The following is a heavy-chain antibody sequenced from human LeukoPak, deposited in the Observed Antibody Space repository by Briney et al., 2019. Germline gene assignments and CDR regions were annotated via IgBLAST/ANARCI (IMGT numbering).Heavy chain of an antibody. J-gene: IGHJ6*02. CDR3: ATYCSSTSCYSPYYYYGMDV. CDR2: ICAYNGNT. CDR1: GYTFTSYG. V-gene: IGHV1-18*01. D-gene: IGHD2-2*01. Sequence: GVSVKVSCKASGYTFTSYGISWVRQAPGQGLEWMGWICAYNGNTNYAQKLQGRVTMTTDTSTSTAYMELRSLRSDDTAVYYCATYCSSTSCYSPYYYYGMDVWGQGTTVTVSS.